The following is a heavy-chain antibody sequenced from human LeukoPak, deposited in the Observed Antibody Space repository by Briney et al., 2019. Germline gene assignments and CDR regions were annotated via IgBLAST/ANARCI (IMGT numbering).Heavy chain of an antibody. CDR1: GGSISSSSYY. CDR3: VRGAYYDFWSGYYSFDY. V-gene: IGHV4-39*01. CDR2: IYYSGST. D-gene: IGHD3-3*01. Sequence: SETLFLTCTVSGGSISSSSYYWGWIRQPPGKGLEWIGSIYYSGSTYYNPSLKSRVTISVDTSKNQFSLKLSSVTAADTAVYYCVRGAYYDFWSGYYSFDYWGQGTLLTVSS. J-gene: IGHJ4*02.